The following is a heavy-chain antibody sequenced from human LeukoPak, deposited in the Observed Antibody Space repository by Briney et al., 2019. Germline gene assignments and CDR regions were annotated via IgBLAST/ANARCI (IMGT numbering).Heavy chain of an antibody. J-gene: IGHJ4*02. CDR3: AKSFSETERATITAY. CDR1: GNSISSGDNY. CDR2: IYNSGTT. Sequence: SETLSLTCTVSGNSISSGDNYWSWLRQPAGTGLDYIGYIYNSGTTNYNPSLKSRVTISVDTSKNQFSLKLSSVTAADTAIYYCAKSFSETERATITAYWGQGTLVTVSS. D-gene: IGHD5-24*01. V-gene: IGHV4-61*10.